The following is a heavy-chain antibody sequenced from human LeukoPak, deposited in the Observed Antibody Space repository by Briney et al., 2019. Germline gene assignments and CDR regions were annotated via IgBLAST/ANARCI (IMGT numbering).Heavy chain of an antibody. CDR2: IYYSGST. V-gene: IGHV4-39*01. Sequence: SETLSLTCTVSGGSINSSSYYWGWIRQPPGKGLEWIGSIYYSGSTYYNPSLKGRVTISVDTSKNQFSLKLSSVTAADTAVYYCARTPYYYDSSGYPAFDIWGQGTMVTVSS. CDR3: ARTPYYYDSSGYPAFDI. J-gene: IGHJ3*02. CDR1: GGSINSSSYY. D-gene: IGHD3-22*01.